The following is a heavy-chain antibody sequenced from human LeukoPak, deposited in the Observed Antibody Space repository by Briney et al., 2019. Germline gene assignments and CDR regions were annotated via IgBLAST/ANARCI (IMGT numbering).Heavy chain of an antibody. J-gene: IGHJ5*02. CDR3: ARRRASWFDP. CDR2: INHSGST. CDR1: GGSFSGYY. Sequence: PSETLSLTCAVYGGSFSGYYWSWIRQPSGKGLEWIGEINHSGSTNYNPSLKSRVTISVDTSKNQFSLKLTSVTAADTAVYYCARRRASWFDPWGQGTLVTVSS. V-gene: IGHV4-34*01.